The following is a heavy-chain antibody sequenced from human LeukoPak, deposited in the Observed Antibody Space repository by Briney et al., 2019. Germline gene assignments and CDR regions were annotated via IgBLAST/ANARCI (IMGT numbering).Heavy chain of an antibody. CDR2: IYHSGST. D-gene: IGHD6-19*01. CDR3: ARATSGWYYFDY. J-gene: IGHJ4*02. V-gene: IGHV4-30-2*01. Sequence: SETLSLTCAVSGDSISSGGYSWSWIRQPPGKGLEWIGYIYHSGSTYYNPSLKSRVTISVDRSKNQFSLKLSSVTAADTAVYYCARATSGWYYFDYWGQGTLVTVSS. CDR1: GDSISSGGYS.